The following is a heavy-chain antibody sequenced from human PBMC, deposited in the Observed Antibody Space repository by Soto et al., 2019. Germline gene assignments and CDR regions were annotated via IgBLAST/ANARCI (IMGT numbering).Heavy chain of an antibody. CDR1: GFTFSSYS. D-gene: IGHD3-10*01. CDR3: ARDLNYGSGSYEGMDV. J-gene: IGHJ6*02. CDR2: ISCSSSYI. V-gene: IGHV3-21*04. Sequence: NPGGSLRLSCAASGFTFSSYSMNWVRQAPGKGLEWVSSISCSSSYIYYADSVKGRFTISRDNAKNSLYLQMNRLRAEDTAVYYCARDLNYGSGSYEGMDVWGQGTTVTVSS.